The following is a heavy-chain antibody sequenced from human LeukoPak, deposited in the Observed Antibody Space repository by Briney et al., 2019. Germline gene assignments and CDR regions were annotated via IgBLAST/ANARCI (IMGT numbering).Heavy chain of an antibody. J-gene: IGHJ2*01. Sequence: GGSLRLSCAASGFTFSSYEMNWVRQAPGKGLEWVANIKHDSSEKYSVDSVKGRFTISRDNAKNSLYLQMNSLRAEDTAVYYCARDYYGLGSYCYFDLWGRGTLVTVSS. CDR1: GFTFSSYE. D-gene: IGHD3-10*01. CDR3: ARDYYGLGSYCYFDL. V-gene: IGHV3-7*01. CDR2: IKHDSSEK.